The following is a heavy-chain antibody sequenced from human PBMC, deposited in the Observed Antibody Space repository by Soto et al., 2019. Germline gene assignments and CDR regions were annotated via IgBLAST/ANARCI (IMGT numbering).Heavy chain of an antibody. CDR3: ARGKAVTGPNGAFDI. CDR2: ISSGGST. Sequence: EVQLVESGGGLVQPGGSLRLSCAASGITVSSNYMTWVCQAPGKGLEWVSLISSGGSTYYVDSVKGRFTISRDDSKNTLYLQMNSLRAEDTAVYHCARGKAVTGPNGAFDIWGQGTVVTVSS. D-gene: IGHD6-19*01. V-gene: IGHV3-66*01. J-gene: IGHJ3*02. CDR1: GITVSSNY.